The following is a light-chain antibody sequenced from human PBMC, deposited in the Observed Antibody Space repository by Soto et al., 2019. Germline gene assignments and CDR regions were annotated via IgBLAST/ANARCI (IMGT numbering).Light chain of an antibody. CDR1: QGVSSN. J-gene: IGKJ1*01. V-gene: IGKV3-15*01. Sequence: DIVMTQSPATLSVSPGERATLSCRASQGVSSNLAWYQQKPGQAPRLLIYGASTRATGIPARFSGSGFGTDFTLTISSLQSEDFAVYYCQQYNKWPSWTFGQGTKV. CDR2: GAS. CDR3: QQYNKWPSWT.